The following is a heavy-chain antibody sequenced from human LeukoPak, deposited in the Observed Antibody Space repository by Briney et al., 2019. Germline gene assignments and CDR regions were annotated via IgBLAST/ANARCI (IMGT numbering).Heavy chain of an antibody. Sequence: SETLSLTCAVYGGSFSGYYWSWIRQPPGKGLEWIGEINHSRSTNYNPSLKSRVTISVDTSKNQFSLKLSSVTAADTAVYYCARHVSPSLRDRNYDILTGPKPLYYFDYWGQGTLVTVSS. CDR3: ARHVSPSLRDRNYDILTGPKPLYYFDY. CDR1: GGSFSGYY. CDR2: INHSRST. J-gene: IGHJ4*02. D-gene: IGHD3-9*01. V-gene: IGHV4-34*01.